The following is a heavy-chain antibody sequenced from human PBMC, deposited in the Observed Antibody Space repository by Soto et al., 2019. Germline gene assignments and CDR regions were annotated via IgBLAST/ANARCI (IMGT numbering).Heavy chain of an antibody. V-gene: IGHV3-23*01. Sequence: SCKASGGTFSSYAMSWVRQAPGKGLEWVSGISGSGGSTYYADSVKGRFTISRDNSKNTLYLQMNSLRAEDTAVYYCAKDRAVTPYYFDYWGQGTLVTVSS. CDR3: AKDRAVTPYYFDY. CDR2: ISGSGGST. D-gene: IGHD4-17*01. J-gene: IGHJ4*02. CDR1: GGTFSSYA.